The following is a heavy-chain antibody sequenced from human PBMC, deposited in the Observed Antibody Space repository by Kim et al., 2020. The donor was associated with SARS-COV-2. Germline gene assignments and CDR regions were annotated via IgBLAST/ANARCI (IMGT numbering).Heavy chain of an antibody. CDR3: ARGGYGGYVSLDY. J-gene: IGHJ4*02. V-gene: IGHV1-18*01. Sequence: YAQKLQGRVTMTTDTSTSTAYMERRSLRSDDTAVYYCARGGYGGYVSLDYWGQGTLVTVSS. D-gene: IGHD5-12*01.